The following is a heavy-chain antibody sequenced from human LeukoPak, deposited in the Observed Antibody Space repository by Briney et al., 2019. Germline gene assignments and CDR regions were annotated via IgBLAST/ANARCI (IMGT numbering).Heavy chain of an antibody. CDR2: ISAYNGNT. D-gene: IGHD4-23*01. V-gene: IGHV1-18*01. Sequence: ASVKVSCKASGYTFTSYGISWVRQAPGQGLEWMGWISAYNGNTNYAQKLQGRVTMTTDTSTSTAYMELRSLRSDDTAVYYCARDFDYGGNTPFLDYWGQGTLVTVSS. CDR1: GYTFTSYG. CDR3: ARDFDYGGNTPFLDY. J-gene: IGHJ4*02.